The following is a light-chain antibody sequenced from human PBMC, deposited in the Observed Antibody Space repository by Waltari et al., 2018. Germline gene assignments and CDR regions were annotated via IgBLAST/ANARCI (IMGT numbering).Light chain of an antibody. CDR1: QSISTN. Sequence: EIVMTQSPATLSVSPGERVTLSCSASQSISTNLAWYQQKPGQTPRLLIFAASTRVTGIPDRFSGNRSGTEFTLTISSLQSEDFAIYYCQQYDDWRATFGGGTRVDLK. CDR3: QQYDDWRAT. CDR2: AAS. V-gene: IGKV3-15*01. J-gene: IGKJ4*01.